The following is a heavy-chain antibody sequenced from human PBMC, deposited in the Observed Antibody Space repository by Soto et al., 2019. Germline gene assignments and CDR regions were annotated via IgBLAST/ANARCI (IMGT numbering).Heavy chain of an antibody. CDR2: IYHSGST. D-gene: IGHD3-22*01. J-gene: IGHJ5*02. Sequence: SETLSLTCIVSGGSVSSSNWWSWVRQPPGKGLEWIGEIYHSGSTTYNSSRKSRATISVDKSENQFSLRLKSVTAADAAVYYCASVGSDYDNSGYYLPWGPGTLVTVSS. CDR3: ASVGSDYDNSGYYLP. V-gene: IGHV4-4*02. CDR1: GGSVSSSNW.